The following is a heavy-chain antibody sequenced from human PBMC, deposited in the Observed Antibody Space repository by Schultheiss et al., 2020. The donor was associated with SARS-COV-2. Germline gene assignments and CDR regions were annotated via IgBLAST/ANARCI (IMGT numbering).Heavy chain of an antibody. CDR2: IKSKTDGGTT. V-gene: IGHV3-15*01. CDR1: GFTFSSYS. D-gene: IGHD6-13*01. Sequence: GGSLRLSCAASGFTFSSYSMNWVRQAPGKGLEWVGRIKSKTDGGTTDYAAPVKGRFTISRDDSKNTLYLQMNSLRAGDTAVYYCAKSTLIAAADNLDYWGQGTVVTVSS. J-gene: IGHJ4*02. CDR3: AKSTLIAAADNLDY.